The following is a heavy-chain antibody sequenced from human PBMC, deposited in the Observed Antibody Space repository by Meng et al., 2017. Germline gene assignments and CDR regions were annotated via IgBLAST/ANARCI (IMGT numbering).Heavy chain of an antibody. CDR1: GFTFSSYW. J-gene: IGHJ3*02. V-gene: IGHV3-7*01. CDR2: IKQDGSEK. CDR3: ARSLGDRAFDI. Sequence: GGSLRLSCAASGFTFSSYWMSWVRQAPGKGLEWVANIKQDGSEKYYVDSVKGRFTISRDNAKNSLYLQMNSLRAEDTAVYCCARSLGDRAFDIWGQGTMVTVSS. D-gene: IGHD2-21*01.